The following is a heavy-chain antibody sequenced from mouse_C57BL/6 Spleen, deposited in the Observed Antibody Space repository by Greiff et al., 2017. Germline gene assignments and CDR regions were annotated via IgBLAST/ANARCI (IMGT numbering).Heavy chain of an antibody. D-gene: IGHD2-4*01. Sequence: DVMLVESGGDLVKPGGSLKLSCAASGFTFSSYGMSWVRQTPDKRLEWVATISSGGSYTFYPDSGKGRFTISRDNAKNTLYLQMSSLKSEDTAMYYCARHDDYDAWFAYWGQGTLVTVSA. V-gene: IGHV5-6*02. CDR3: ARHDDYDAWFAY. CDR1: GFTFSSYG. J-gene: IGHJ3*01. CDR2: ISSGGSYT.